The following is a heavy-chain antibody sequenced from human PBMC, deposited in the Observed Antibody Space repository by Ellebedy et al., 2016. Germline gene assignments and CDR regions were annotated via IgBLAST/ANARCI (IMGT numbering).Heavy chain of an antibody. CDR2: ISSSSSTI. CDR1: GFTFSTYS. V-gene: IGHV3-48*02. D-gene: IGHD3-10*01. Sequence: GESLKISXAASGFTFSTYSMNWVRQAPGKGLEWISYISSSSSTIYYADSVKGRFTISRDNAKNSLYLRMNSLRDEDTAVYYCARGSSGFYYWGQGTLVTVSS. J-gene: IGHJ4*02. CDR3: ARGSSGFYY.